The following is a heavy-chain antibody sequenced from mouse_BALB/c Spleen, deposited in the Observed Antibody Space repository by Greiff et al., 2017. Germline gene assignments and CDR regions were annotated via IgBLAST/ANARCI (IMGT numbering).Heavy chain of an antibody. Sequence: QVQLQQPGAELVKPGASVKLSCKASGYTFTSYWMHWVKQRPGQGLEWIGEINPSNGRTNYNEKFKSKATLTVDKSSSTAYMQLSSLTSEDSAIYYCARGNLLYYFDYWGQGTTLTVSS. J-gene: IGHJ2*01. CDR3: ARGNLLYYFDY. CDR2: INPSNGRT. CDR1: GYTFTSYW. V-gene: IGHV1S81*02.